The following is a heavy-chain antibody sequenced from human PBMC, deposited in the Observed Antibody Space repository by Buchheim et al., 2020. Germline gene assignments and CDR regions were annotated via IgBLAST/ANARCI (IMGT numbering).Heavy chain of an antibody. CDR2: IYHSGST. J-gene: IGHJ6*02. Sequence: QVQLQESGPGLVKPSGTLSLTCAVSGGSISSSNWWSWVRQPPGKGLEWIGEIYHSGSTNYNPSLKSRATISGDKPKNQYFRKLSSVTAADTAVYYCARDEVVPPRGMDVWGQGTT. CDR1: GGSISSSNW. CDR3: ARDEVVPPRGMDV. V-gene: IGHV4-4*02. D-gene: IGHD2-21*01.